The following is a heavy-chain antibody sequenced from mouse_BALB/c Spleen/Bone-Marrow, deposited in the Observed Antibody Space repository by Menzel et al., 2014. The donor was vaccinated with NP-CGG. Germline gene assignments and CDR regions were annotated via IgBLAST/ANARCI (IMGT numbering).Heavy chain of an antibody. Sequence: EVKLEESGGGLVQPGESRKLSCAASGFTFSSFGMHWVRQAPERGLEWVAYISSGSGTIFYADTVKGRFTISRDNPKNTLFLQMTSLRSEDSAVYYCARGGNWEDFDYWGQGTTLTVSS. CDR3: ARGGNWEDFDY. CDR2: ISSGSGTI. J-gene: IGHJ2*01. CDR1: GFTFSSFG. V-gene: IGHV5-17*02. D-gene: IGHD4-1*01.